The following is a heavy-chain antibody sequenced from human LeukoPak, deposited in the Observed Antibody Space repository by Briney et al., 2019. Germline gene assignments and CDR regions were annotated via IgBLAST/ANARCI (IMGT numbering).Heavy chain of an antibody. D-gene: IGHD3-10*01. J-gene: IGHJ4*02. V-gene: IGHV3-43*02. CDR3: AKLGIYGSGSYYFDY. CDR1: GFTSDDYA. Sequence: PGGSLRLSCAASGFTSDDYAMHWVRQAPRKGLEWVSLISGDGGSTYYADSAKGRFTISRDNSKNSLYLQMNSLRTEDTALYYCAKLGIYGSGSYYFDYWGQGTLVTVSS. CDR2: ISGDGGST.